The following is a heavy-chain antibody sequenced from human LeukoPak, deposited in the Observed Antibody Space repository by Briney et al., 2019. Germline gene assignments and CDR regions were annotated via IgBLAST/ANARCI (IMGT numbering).Heavy chain of an antibody. J-gene: IGHJ4*02. CDR3: ALRGYSSSWTALDY. CDR2: IFSGGNT. V-gene: IGHV3-53*01. CDR1: GFIVSSNY. Sequence: GGSLRLSCAASGFIVSSNYMSWVRQAPGKGLEWVSVIFSGGNTYYADSVKGRLTISRDNAKNSLYLQMNSLRIEDTAVYYCALRGYSSSWTALDYWGQGTLVTVSS. D-gene: IGHD6-13*01.